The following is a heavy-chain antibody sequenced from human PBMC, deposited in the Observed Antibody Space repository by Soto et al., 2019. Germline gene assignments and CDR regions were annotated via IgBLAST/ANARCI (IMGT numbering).Heavy chain of an antibody. V-gene: IGHV4-59*01. CDR2: VYYTGTT. CDR3: ARDLAAVPRAFDY. D-gene: IGHD6-13*01. CDR1: GGSISSYF. Sequence: SEILSLTCTVSGGSISSYFYIWVRQPPGKGLEWIGSVYYTGTTDYNPSLKSRVTISVDTSKTQFSLNLRSVTAADTAVYYCARDLAAVPRAFDYWGRGTLVTVSS. J-gene: IGHJ4*02.